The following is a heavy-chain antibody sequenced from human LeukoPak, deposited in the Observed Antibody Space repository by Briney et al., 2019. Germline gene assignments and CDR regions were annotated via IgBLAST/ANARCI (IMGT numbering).Heavy chain of an antibody. J-gene: IGHJ4*02. D-gene: IGHD7-27*01. CDR3: AVASPWGY. CDR2: INPSGGST. CDR1: GYTFTSYG. V-gene: IGHV1-46*01. Sequence: ASVKVSCKASGYTFTSYGISWVRQAPGQGLEWMGIINPSGGSTSYAQKFQGRVTMTRDTSTSTVYMELSSLRSEDTAVYYCAVASPWGYWGQGTLVTVSS.